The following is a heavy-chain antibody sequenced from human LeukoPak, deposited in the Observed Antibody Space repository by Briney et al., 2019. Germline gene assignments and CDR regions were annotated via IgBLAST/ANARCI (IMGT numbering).Heavy chain of an antibody. CDR3: ARQPQSDGDYRDYNWFDP. CDR1: GYSFTSYW. D-gene: IGHD4-17*01. J-gene: IGHJ5*02. CDR2: IYPGDSDT. V-gene: IGHV5-51*01. Sequence: GESLKISCKGSGYSFTSYWIGWVRQMPGKGLEWMGIIYPGDSDTRYSPSFQGQVTISADKSISTAYLQWSSLKASDTAMYYCARQPQSDGDYRDYNWFDPWGQGTLVTVSS.